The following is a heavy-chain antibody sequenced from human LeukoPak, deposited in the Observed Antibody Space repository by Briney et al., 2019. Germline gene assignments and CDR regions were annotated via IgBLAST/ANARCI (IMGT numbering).Heavy chain of an antibody. CDR3: ARDNTYSSGGNYYDRFDN. CDR2: INQDGSKI. J-gene: IGHJ4*02. V-gene: IGHV3-7*01. D-gene: IGHD3-22*01. Sequence: SSSRYYWGWIRQPPGKGLEWVANINQDGSKINYVDSVKGRFTISRDNAKNSLYLQMNSLRAEDTAVYYCARDNTYSSGGNYYDRFDNWGQGTLVTVSS. CDR1: SSSRYY.